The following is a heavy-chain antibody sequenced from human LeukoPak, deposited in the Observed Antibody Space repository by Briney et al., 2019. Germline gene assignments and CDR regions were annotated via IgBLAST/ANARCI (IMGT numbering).Heavy chain of an antibody. D-gene: IGHD4-17*01. J-gene: IGHJ4*02. V-gene: IGHV1-18*01. CDR2: ISAYNGNT. CDR1: GYTFTSYG. Sequence: ASVKVSCKASGYTFTSYGISWVRQAPGQGLEWMGWISAYNGNTNYAQKLLGRVTMTTDTSTDTAYMELRSLRSDDTAIYYCAGAVTVTTGPLGYWGQGTLVTVSS. CDR3: AGAVTVTTGPLGY.